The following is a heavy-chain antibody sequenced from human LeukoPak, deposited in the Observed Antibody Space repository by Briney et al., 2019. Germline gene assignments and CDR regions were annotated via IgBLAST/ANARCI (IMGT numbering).Heavy chain of an antibody. V-gene: IGHV1-69*05. CDR2: IIPIFGTT. CDR3: ASSYSNSSPVDY. Sequence: GASVKVSCTASGDTFSNCAISWVRQAPGQGLEWMGGIIPIFGTTNYAQKFQGRVTITTDESTSTAYMELSSLRSEDTAVYYCASSYSNSSPVDYWGQGTLVTVSS. J-gene: IGHJ4*02. CDR1: GDTFSNCA. D-gene: IGHD6-6*01.